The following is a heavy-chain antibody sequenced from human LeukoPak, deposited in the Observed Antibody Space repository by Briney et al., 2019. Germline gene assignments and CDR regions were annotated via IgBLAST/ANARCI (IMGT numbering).Heavy chain of an antibody. J-gene: IGHJ4*02. CDR2: MNPNSGNT. Sequence: ASAKVSCKASGYTFTSYDINWVRQATGQGLEWMGWMNPNSGNTGYAQKFQGRVTMTRNTSISTAYMELSSLRSEDTAVYYCARPTRLWFGELSFTYWGQGTLVTVSS. V-gene: IGHV1-8*01. D-gene: IGHD3-10*01. CDR1: GYTFTSYD. CDR3: ARPTRLWFGELSFTY.